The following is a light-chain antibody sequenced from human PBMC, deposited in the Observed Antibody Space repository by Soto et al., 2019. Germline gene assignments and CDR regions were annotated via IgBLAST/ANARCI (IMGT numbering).Light chain of an antibody. Sequence: EIVLTQSPGTLSLSPGERATHSCRASQSVSSYLAWYQQKPGQAPRLLIYDASNRATGIPARFSGSGSGTDFTLTISSLQPDDFATYYCQHYNSYSEAFGQGTKVDIK. CDR2: DAS. CDR1: QSVSSY. V-gene: IGKV3-11*01. J-gene: IGKJ1*01. CDR3: QHYNSYSEA.